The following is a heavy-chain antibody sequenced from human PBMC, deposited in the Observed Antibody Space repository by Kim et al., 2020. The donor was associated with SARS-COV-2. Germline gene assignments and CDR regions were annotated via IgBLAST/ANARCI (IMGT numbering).Heavy chain of an antibody. Sequence: GGSLRLSCAASGFTFSSYAMNWVRQAPGKGLEWVSTISGSGGSTIYADSVKGRCTISRDESKNTLYLQMNSLRADDTAVYYCAYLLTGTPGYWGQGTLVTVSS. D-gene: IGHD1-7*01. CDR2: ISGSGGST. CDR1: GFTFSSYA. V-gene: IGHV3-23*01. J-gene: IGHJ4*02. CDR3: AYLLTGTPGY.